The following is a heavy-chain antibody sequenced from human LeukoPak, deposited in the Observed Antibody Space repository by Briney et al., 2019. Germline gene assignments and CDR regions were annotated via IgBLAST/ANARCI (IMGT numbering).Heavy chain of an antibody. CDR2: IYYSGST. CDR3: ARGRRWYFDL. V-gene: IGHV4-30-4*07. Sequence: SETLSLTCAVSGGSISSGGYSWSWIRQPPGKGLEWIGYIYYSGSTYYNPSLKSRVTISVDTSKNQFSLKLSSVTAADTAVYYCARGRRWYFDLWGRGTLVTVS. J-gene: IGHJ2*01. CDR1: GGSISSGGYS.